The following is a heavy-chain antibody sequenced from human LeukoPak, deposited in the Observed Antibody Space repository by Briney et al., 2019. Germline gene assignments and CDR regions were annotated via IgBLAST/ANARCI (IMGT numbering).Heavy chain of an antibody. CDR2: INGIGGST. J-gene: IGHJ4*02. V-gene: IGHV3-23*01. Sequence: GGSLRLSCAASGFTFSNYNMNWVRQAPGKGLEWVSAINGIGGSTYYADSVKGRFTISRDNSKDTLYLQMNSLRAEDTALYYCAKALGYSGYDFPDYWGQGTLVTVSS. CDR1: GFTFSNYN. CDR3: AKALGYSGYDFPDY. D-gene: IGHD5-12*01.